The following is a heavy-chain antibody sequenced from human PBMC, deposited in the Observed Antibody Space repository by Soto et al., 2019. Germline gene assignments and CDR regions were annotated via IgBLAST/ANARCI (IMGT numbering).Heavy chain of an antibody. J-gene: IGHJ5*02. D-gene: IGHD2-15*01. Sequence: ASVKVSCKASGYTFTSYDINWVRQATGQGLEWMGWMSPNSGNTGYAQKFQGRVTMTRNTSISTAYMELSSLRSEDTAVYYCARGGIVVVVAAPNWFDPWGQGTLVTVSS. V-gene: IGHV1-8*01. CDR1: GYTFTSYD. CDR2: MSPNSGNT. CDR3: ARGGIVVVVAAPNWFDP.